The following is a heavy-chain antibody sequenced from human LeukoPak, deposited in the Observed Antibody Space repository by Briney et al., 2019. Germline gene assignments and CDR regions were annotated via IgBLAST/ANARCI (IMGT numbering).Heavy chain of an antibody. CDR2: ISSSGSTI. CDR1: GFTFSSYE. D-gene: IGHD5-12*01. V-gene: IGHV3-48*03. J-gene: IGHJ3*02. Sequence: PGGSLRLSCAASGFTFSSYEMNWVRQAPGKGLEWVSYISSSGSTIYYGDSVKGRFTISRDNSKNTLYLQMNSLRAEDTAVYYCARDLDKWQRASRAFDIWGQGTMVTVSS. CDR3: ARDLDKWQRASRAFDI.